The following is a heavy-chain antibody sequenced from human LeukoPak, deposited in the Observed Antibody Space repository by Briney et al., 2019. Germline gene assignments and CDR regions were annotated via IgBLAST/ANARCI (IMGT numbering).Heavy chain of an antibody. CDR1: GFTFSSYA. D-gene: IGHD3/OR15-3a*01. V-gene: IGHV3-23*01. J-gene: IGHJ4*02. CDR2: FSFNGEST. CDR3: ARTGLGLYSFDY. Sequence: PGGSLRLSCAASGFTFSSYAMTWVRQAPGKGLEWVSSFSFNGESTYYADSAKGRFTISRDNAKNSVYLQMNSLRLEDTAVYYCARTGLGLYSFDYWGRGTLVTVSS.